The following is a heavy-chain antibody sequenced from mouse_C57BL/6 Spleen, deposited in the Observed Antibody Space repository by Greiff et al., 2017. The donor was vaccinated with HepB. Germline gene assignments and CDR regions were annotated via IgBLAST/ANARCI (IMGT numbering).Heavy chain of an antibody. J-gene: IGHJ2*01. V-gene: IGHV1-49*01. CDR1: YFAFMASA. Sequence: LQQSGAELVRPGSSVKLSCTDSYFAFMASAMHWVKQRPGHGLEWIGSFTMYSDATEYSENFKGKATLTANTSSSTAYMELSSLTSEDSAVYYCARGTYYGIFDYWGQGTTLTVSS. CDR2: FTMYSDAT. CDR3: ARGTYYGIFDY. D-gene: IGHD2-10*01.